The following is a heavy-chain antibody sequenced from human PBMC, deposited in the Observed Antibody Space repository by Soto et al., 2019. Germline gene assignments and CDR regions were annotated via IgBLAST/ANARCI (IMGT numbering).Heavy chain of an antibody. J-gene: IGHJ4*02. V-gene: IGHV3-23*01. CDR2: ISGSGGST. Sequence: GGSLGLSCAASGFTFSSYAMSWVRQAPGKGLEWVSAISGSGGSTYYADSVKGRFTISRDNSKNTLYLQMNSLRAEDTAVYYCAKDGDDGTMIVVVITNYFDYWGQGTLVTVSS. CDR1: GFTFSSYA. CDR3: AKDGDDGTMIVVVITNYFDY. D-gene: IGHD3-22*01.